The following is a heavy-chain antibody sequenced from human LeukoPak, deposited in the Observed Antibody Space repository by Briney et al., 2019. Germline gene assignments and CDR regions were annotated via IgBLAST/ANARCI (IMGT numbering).Heavy chain of an antibody. D-gene: IGHD3-22*01. CDR1: GFTFSRYA. Sequence: GGSLRLSCAASGFTFSRYAMSWVRQAPGKRLEWVSTINTSGETTYYADSVKGRFTISRDNSKNTLYLQMNSLRAEDTAVYYCVRDDDRPDNGLDYWGQGTLDTVSS. V-gene: IGHV3-23*01. CDR3: VRDDDRPDNGLDY. J-gene: IGHJ4*02. CDR2: INTSGETT.